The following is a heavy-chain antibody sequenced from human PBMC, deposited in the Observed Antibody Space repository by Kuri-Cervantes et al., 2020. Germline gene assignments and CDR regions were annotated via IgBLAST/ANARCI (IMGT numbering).Heavy chain of an antibody. Sequence: ASVKVSCKASGYTFTGHYMNWVRQAPGQGLEWMGWINPNTGSTNYAQKFQGRVTVTRDTSISTVYMELSGLRSDDTAMYYCARGQHNSGWFPFDYWGQGTLVTVSS. CDR3: ARGQHNSGWFPFDY. D-gene: IGHD6-19*01. CDR2: INPNTGST. J-gene: IGHJ4*02. CDR1: GYTFTGHY. V-gene: IGHV1-2*02.